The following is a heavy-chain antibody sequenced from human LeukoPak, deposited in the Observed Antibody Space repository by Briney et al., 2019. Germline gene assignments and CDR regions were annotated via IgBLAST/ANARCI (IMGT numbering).Heavy chain of an antibody. Sequence: SETLSLTCTVSGGSISSYYWSWIRQPAGKGLEWIGRIYTSGSTNYNPSLKSRVTMSVDTSKNQFSLKLSSVTAADTAVYYCARSLPMGARIDPLVEFDYWGRGTLVTVSS. D-gene: IGHD1-26*01. CDR3: ARSLPMGARIDPLVEFDY. J-gene: IGHJ4*02. CDR2: IYTSGST. CDR1: GGSISSYY. V-gene: IGHV4-4*07.